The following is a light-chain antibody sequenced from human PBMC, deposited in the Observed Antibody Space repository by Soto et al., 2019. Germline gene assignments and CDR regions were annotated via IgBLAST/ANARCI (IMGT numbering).Light chain of an antibody. CDR3: QQYGSSPRT. CDR1: QSIRTNF. J-gene: IGKJ1*01. V-gene: IGKV3-20*01. CDR2: GAS. Sequence: EVVLTQSPGTLSLSPGERATLSCRASQSIRTNFLAWFQQKPGQAPRLLIFGASTRATGVPDRFSGSGSGTDFILTINRLGPEDFAVYYCQQYGSSPRTFGQGTKVDIK.